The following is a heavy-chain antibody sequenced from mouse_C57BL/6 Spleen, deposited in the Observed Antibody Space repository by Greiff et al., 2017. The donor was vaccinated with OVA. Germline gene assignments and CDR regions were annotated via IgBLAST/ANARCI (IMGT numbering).Heavy chain of an antibody. CDR1: GYTFTDYY. V-gene: IGHV1-26*01. CDR3: ARWGIRYFDV. Sequence: VQLQQSGPELVKPGASVKISCKASGYTFTDYYMNWVKQSHGKSLEWIGDINPNNGGTSYNQKFKGKATLTVDKSSSTDFMELRSLTSEASAVYYCARWGIRYFDVWGTGTTVTVSS. CDR2: INPNNGGT. J-gene: IGHJ1*03.